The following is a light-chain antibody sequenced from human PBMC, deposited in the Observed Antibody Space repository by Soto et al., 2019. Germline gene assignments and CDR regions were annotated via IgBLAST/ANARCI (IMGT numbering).Light chain of an antibody. V-gene: IGKV3-20*01. CDR2: AAS. CDR1: QIVSSRH. J-gene: IGKJ5*01. CDR3: QQYGTSLPVT. Sequence: VLTQSPDTVSLSPGERATLPVRALQIVSSRHLAWYQQKPGQAPRLLIYAASSRATGIPDRFSGSGSETDFTLTISRLGPEDFAVYHCQQYGTSLPVTFGQGTRLAIK.